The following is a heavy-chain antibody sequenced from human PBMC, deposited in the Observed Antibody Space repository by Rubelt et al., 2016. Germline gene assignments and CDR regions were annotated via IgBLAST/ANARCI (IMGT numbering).Heavy chain of an antibody. CDR1: GFTFSSYA. J-gene: IGHJ2*01. CDR2: ISYDGSNK. D-gene: IGHD3-16*01. V-gene: IGHV3-30*04. Sequence: VSYGGGVVQPGRSLRLSCAASGFTFSSYAMHWVRQAPGKGLEWVAVISYDGSNKYYADSVKGRFTISRDNSKNSLYLQMNSLRAEDTAAYYCAREGSTYTYLYWYFDLWGRGTLVTVSS. CDR3: AREGSTYTYLYWYFDL.